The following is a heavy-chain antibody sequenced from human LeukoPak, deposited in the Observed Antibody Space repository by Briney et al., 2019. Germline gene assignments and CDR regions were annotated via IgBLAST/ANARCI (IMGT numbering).Heavy chain of an antibody. V-gene: IGHV3-30*18. CDR1: GFTFSSYG. D-gene: IGHD6-13*01. J-gene: IGHJ4*02. CDR3: AKDRQGIAAAGTDY. Sequence: PGGSLRLSCAASGFTFSSYGMHWVRQAPGKGLEWVAVISYDGSNKYYADSVKGRLTISRDNSKNTLYLQMNSLRAEDTAVYYCAKDRQGIAAAGTDYWGQGTLVTVSS. CDR2: ISYDGSNK.